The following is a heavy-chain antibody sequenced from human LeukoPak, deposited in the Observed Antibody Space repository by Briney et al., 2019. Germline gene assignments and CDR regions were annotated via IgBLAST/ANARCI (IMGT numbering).Heavy chain of an antibody. CDR1: GFTVSSNY. D-gene: IGHD3-10*01. Sequence: GGSLRLSCAASGFTVSSNYMSWVRQAPGKGLEWVSAISGSGGSTYYADSVKGRFTISRDNSKNTLYLQMNSLRAEDTAVYYCAKDQLTWFETAPPGWFDPWGQGTLVTVSS. CDR3: AKDQLTWFETAPPGWFDP. J-gene: IGHJ5*02. CDR2: ISGSGGST. V-gene: IGHV3-23*01.